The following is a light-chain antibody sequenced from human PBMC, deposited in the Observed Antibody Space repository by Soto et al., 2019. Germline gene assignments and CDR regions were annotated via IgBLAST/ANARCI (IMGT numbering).Light chain of an antibody. V-gene: IGKV1-39*01. CDR2: AAS. CDR1: QSISGY. Sequence: DIQMTQSPSSLSASVGDRVTITCRASQSISGYLNWYQQKPGKAPNLLIYAASSLQSGVPSRFSGSGSGTDFTLTISSLQPEDFETYYCQQLERYPSTFSGGTKVDIX. CDR3: QQLERYPST. J-gene: IGKJ4*01.